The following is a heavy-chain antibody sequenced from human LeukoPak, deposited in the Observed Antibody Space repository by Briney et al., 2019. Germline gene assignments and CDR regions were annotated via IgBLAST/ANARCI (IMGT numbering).Heavy chain of an antibody. V-gene: IGHV4-4*02. CDR3: ARDLSVVTGTTFFNVGWFDP. J-gene: IGHJ5*02. Sequence: SGTLSLTCAVSGGSISSSNWWSWVRQPPGKGLEWIGEIYHSGSTNYNPSLKSRVTISVDKSKNQFSLKLSSVTAADTAVYYCARDLSVVTGTTFFNVGWFDPWGQGTLVTVSS. CDR2: IYHSGST. CDR1: GGSISSSNW. D-gene: IGHD1-20*01.